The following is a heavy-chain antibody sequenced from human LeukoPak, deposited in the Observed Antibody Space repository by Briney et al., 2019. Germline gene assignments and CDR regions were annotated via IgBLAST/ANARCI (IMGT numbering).Heavy chain of an antibody. V-gene: IGHV1-69*05. CDR1: GGTFSSYA. D-gene: IGHD3-3*01. J-gene: IGHJ4*02. CDR3: ARESITIFGVVIIPFGFDH. Sequence: SVKVSCKASGGTFSSYAISWVRQAPGQGLEWMGGIIPIFGTANYAQKFQGRVTITTDESTSTAYMELSSLRSEDTAVYYCARESITIFGVVIIPFGFDHWGQGTLVTVSS. CDR2: IIPIFGTA.